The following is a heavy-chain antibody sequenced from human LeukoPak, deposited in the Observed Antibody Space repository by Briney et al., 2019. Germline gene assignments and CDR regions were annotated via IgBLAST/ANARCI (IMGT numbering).Heavy chain of an antibody. Sequence: AASVKVSCKASGYTFTGYYMHWVRQAPGQGLEWMGWINPNSGGTNYAQKFQGRVTMTRDTSISTAYMELSRLRSDDTAVYYCARDKVGATTGWFDPWGQGTLVTVSS. CDR1: GYTFTGYY. CDR3: ARDKVGATTGWFDP. D-gene: IGHD1-26*01. V-gene: IGHV1-2*02. J-gene: IGHJ5*02. CDR2: INPNSGGT.